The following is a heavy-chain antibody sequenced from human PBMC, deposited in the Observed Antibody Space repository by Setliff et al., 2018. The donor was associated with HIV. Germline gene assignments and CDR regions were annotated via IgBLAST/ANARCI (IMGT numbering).Heavy chain of an antibody. Sequence: PSETLSLTCAVYGGSLSGYYWSWIRQPPGKGLEWFGEINHSGSTNYNPSIKSRVTISIDTSKNQFSLKLSSVTAADTAVYFCARGRGSSSSWPIDYWGQGTLVTVSS. D-gene: IGHD6-13*01. CDR2: INHSGST. CDR1: GGSLSGYY. V-gene: IGHV4-34*01. CDR3: ARGRGSSSSWPIDY. J-gene: IGHJ4*02.